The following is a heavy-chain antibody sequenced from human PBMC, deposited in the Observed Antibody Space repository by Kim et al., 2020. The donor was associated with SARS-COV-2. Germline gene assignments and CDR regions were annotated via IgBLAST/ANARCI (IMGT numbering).Heavy chain of an antibody. V-gene: IGHV4-59*01. CDR1: GGSISSYY. CDR3: ASSRPTMVRGVIITTFDY. J-gene: IGHJ4*02. D-gene: IGHD3-10*01. CDR2: IYYSGST. Sequence: ETLSLTCTVSGGSISSYYWSWIRQPPGKGLEWIGYIYYSGSTNYNPSLKSRVTISVDTSKNQFSLKLSSVTAADTAVYYCASSRPTMVRGVIITTFDYWGQGTLVTVSS.